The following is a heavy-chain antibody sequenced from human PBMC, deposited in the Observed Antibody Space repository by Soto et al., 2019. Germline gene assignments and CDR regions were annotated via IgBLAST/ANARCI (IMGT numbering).Heavy chain of an antibody. CDR1: GYTFTSYG. CDR2: ISAYNGNT. Sequence: AASVKVSCKASGYTFTSYGISWVRQAPGQGLEWMGWISAYNGNTNYAQKLQGRVTMTTDTSTSTAYMKLRSLRSDDTAVYYCARDLELGDLYAFDIWGQGTMVTVSS. D-gene: IGHD2-21*02. V-gene: IGHV1-18*01. J-gene: IGHJ3*02. CDR3: ARDLELGDLYAFDI.